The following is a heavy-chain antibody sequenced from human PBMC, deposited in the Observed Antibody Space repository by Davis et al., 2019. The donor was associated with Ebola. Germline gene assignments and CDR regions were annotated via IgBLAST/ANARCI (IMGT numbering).Heavy chain of an antibody. Sequence: SETLSLTCTVSGGSISSSSYYWGWIRQPPGKGLEWIGSIYYSGTTYYNPSPKSRVIISVDTSKNQFSLKLDSVTAADTAVYYCARLIVATGGYDIWGQGTRVTVSS. CDR2: IYYSGTT. D-gene: IGHD5-12*01. CDR3: ARLIVATGGYDI. CDR1: GGSISSSSYY. J-gene: IGHJ4*02. V-gene: IGHV4-39*01.